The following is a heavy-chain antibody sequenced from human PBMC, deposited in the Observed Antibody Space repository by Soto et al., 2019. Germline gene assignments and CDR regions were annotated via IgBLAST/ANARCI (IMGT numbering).Heavy chain of an antibody. D-gene: IGHD4-17*01. CDR2: TYYRSKWYN. Sequence: PSQTLSLTCAISGDRVSSSSAAWNWIRQSPSRGLEWLGRTYYRSKWYNDYAVSVKSRITINPDTSKNQFSLQLSSVTPEDTAVYYCAREPLTVTTPRGWFDPWGQGTLVTVSS. CDR3: AREPLTVTTPRGWFDP. CDR1: GDRVSSSSAA. V-gene: IGHV6-1*01. J-gene: IGHJ5*02.